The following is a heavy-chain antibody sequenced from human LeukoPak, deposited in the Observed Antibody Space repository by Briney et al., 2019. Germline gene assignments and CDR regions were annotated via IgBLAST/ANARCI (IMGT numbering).Heavy chain of an antibody. CDR2: IIPIFGTA. V-gene: IGHV1-69*01. D-gene: IGHD2-2*02. CDR3: ALYPNGYCSSTSCYNGPSHNWFDP. CDR1: GGTFSSYA. J-gene: IGHJ5*02. Sequence: GSSVKISCKASGGTFSSYAISWVRQAPGQGLEWMGGIIPIFGTANYAQKFQGRVTITADESTSTAYMELSSLRSEDTAVYYCALYPNGYCSSTSCYNGPSHNWFDPWGQGTLVTVSS.